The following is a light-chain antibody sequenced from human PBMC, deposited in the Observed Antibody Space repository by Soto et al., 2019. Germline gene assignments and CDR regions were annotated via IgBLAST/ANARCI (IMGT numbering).Light chain of an antibody. J-gene: IGLJ2*01. CDR3: SSYASPSSLGMI. Sequence: QSVLTQPASVSGSPGRSITISCTGSRGDIGGYNYVSWYQQHPGKAPKLMIYEVSNRPSGVSNRFSASKSGNTASLTISGLQAEDEADYYCSSYASPSSLGMIFGGGTKVTVL. CDR2: EVS. CDR1: RGDIGGYNY. V-gene: IGLV2-14*01.